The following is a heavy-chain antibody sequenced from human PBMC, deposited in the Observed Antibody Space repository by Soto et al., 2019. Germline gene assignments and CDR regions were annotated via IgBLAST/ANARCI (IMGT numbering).Heavy chain of an antibody. CDR1: GGSFSGDD. CDR2: INHSGST. D-gene: IGHD1-7*01. CDR3: ASTLYNWNYVRWFDP. J-gene: IGHJ5*02. V-gene: IGHV4-34*01. Sequence: SETLSLTCAVYGGSFSGDDWSWIRQRPGKGLEWIGEINHSGSTNYNPSLKSRVTISVDTSKNQFSLKLSSVTAADTAVYYCASTLYNWNYVRWFDPWGQGTLVTVSS.